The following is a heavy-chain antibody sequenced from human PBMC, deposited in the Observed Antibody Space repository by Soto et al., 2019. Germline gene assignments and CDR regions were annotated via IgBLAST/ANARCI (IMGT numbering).Heavy chain of an antibody. CDR2: ISKDGSVN. CDR1: GFVFSRYA. Sequence: PGGSLRLSCAASGFVFSRYAIHGVRQAPGKGLEWVAVISKDGSVNYYADSVRGRFSISRDKSKNTVYLEMNELRGDDTAIFYCARSRSGAVPDSFGYWGQGTLVTVSS. CDR3: ARSRSGAVPDSFGY. V-gene: IGHV3-30-3*01. J-gene: IGHJ1*01. D-gene: IGHD3-3*01.